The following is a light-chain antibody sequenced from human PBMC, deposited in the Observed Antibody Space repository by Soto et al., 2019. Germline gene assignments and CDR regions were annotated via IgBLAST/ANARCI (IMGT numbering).Light chain of an antibody. V-gene: IGLV2-14*01. Sequence: QSALTQPASVSGSPGQSITISCTGTSSDVGGYEYVSWYQQHPGKAPKLMIYDVSNRPSGVSNRFSGSKSGNTASLTISGLQAEDEADYYCSSYTTRSTLGVFGGGTKVTVL. CDR1: SSDVGGYEY. CDR3: SSYTTRSTLGV. J-gene: IGLJ3*02. CDR2: DVS.